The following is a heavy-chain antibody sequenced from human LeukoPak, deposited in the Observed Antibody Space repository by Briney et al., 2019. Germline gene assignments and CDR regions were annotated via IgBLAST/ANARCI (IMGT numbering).Heavy chain of an antibody. V-gene: IGHV4-59*08. J-gene: IGHJ3*02. CDR1: GGSSNISY. D-gene: IGHD6-13*01. Sequence: SETLSLTCTVSGGSSNISYWSWIRQPPGKGLEWIGYIYYRGSTNYNPSLESRVTISVDTSKNQYSLKLSSVTAADTAVYYCARSGVFTGYDAFDIWGQGTRVTVSS. CDR2: IYYRGST. CDR3: ARSGVFTGYDAFDI.